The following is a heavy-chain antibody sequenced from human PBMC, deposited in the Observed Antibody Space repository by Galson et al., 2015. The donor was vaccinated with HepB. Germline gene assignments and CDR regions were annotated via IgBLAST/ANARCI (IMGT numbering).Heavy chain of an antibody. CDR3: ARGGSSKRYCSSTSCYFDY. V-gene: IGHV3-21*01. CDR1: GFTFSSYS. J-gene: IGHJ4*02. Sequence: SLRLSCAASGFTFSSYSMNWVRQAPGKGLEWVSSISSSSSSYIYYADSVKGRFTISRDNAKNSLYLQMNSLRAEDTAVYYCARGGSSKRYCSSTSCYFDYWGQGTLVTVSS. D-gene: IGHD2-2*01. CDR2: ISSSSSSYI.